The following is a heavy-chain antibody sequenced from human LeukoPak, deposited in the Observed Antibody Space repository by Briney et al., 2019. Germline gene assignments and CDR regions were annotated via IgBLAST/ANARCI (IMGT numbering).Heavy chain of an antibody. Sequence: SETLSLTCTVSGGSIISYGWSWIRQPPGKGLEWIGYIFYSGSTNYNPSLKSRGTISVDTSKNQFSLRLSTVTAADTAVYYCARVYTSSWYRGSLNFDYWGQGTLVTVSS. V-gene: IGHV4-59*01. CDR2: IFYSGST. J-gene: IGHJ4*02. D-gene: IGHD6-13*01. CDR1: GGSIISYG. CDR3: ARVYTSSWYRGSLNFDY.